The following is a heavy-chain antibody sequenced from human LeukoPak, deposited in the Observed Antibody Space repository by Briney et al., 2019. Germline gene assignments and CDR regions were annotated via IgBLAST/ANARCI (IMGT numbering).Heavy chain of an antibody. CDR1: GYTFIDYH. CDR2: INPNSGGT. D-gene: IGHD2-15*01. J-gene: IGHJ5*01. V-gene: IGHV1-2*02. CDR3: ARVSCSGGTCYDLGWFDS. Sequence: ASVKVSCKGSGYTFIDYHIHWVRQAAGQGLEWMGWINPNSGGTIYAQKFQGRVTMTRDTSINTAYMELSRLTSDDAAMYYCARVSCSGGTCYDLGWFDSWGQGTLVAVSS.